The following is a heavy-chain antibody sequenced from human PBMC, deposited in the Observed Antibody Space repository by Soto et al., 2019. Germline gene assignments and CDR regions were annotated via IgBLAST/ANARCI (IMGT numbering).Heavy chain of an antibody. J-gene: IGHJ1*01. CDR1: GFTFSSNW. D-gene: IGHD1-26*01. CDR3: ARAHDIVGALQH. V-gene: IGHV3-7*01. CDR2: IKQEGSEK. Sequence: GGSLRLSCAASGFTFSSNWMRWGRQAPGKGLEWVANIKQEGSEKYYVDSVKGRSTISRDNAKNSLYLQMNSLRAEDTAVYYCARAHDIVGALQHWGQGTLVTVSS.